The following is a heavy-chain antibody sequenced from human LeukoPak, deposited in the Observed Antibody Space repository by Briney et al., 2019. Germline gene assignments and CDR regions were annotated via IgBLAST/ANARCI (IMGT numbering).Heavy chain of an antibody. V-gene: IGHV3-53*01. CDR1: GFTVSSTH. CDR3: ARGGRGTAAVVAPRSFDI. Sequence: GGSLRLSCEASGFTVSSTHMVWVRQAPGKGLEWVSVTYTGGNSYYAGSVQGRFIISRDISKNTLYLQMNNLRAEDSALYYCARGGRGTAAVVAPRSFDIWGQGTMVTVSS. CDR2: TYTGGNS. J-gene: IGHJ3*02. D-gene: IGHD3-22*01.